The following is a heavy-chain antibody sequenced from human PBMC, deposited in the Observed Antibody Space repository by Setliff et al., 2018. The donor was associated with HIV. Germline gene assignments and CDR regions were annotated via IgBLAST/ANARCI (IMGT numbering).Heavy chain of an antibody. CDR3: ARAPKYYYDSSGYYLYYFDY. CDR2: INPNNGGT. Sequence: ASVKVSRKASGYTFTGYYMHWVRQAPGQGLEWMGWINPNNGGTNYAQKFQGRVTMTRDTSISTAYMELSRLRSDDTAVYYCARAPKYYYDSSGYYLYYFDYWGQGTLVTVSS. CDR1: GYTFTGYY. J-gene: IGHJ4*02. D-gene: IGHD3-22*01. V-gene: IGHV1-2*02.